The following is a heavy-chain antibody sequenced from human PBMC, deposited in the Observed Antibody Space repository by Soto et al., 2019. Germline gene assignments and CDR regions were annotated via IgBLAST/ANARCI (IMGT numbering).Heavy chain of an antibody. V-gene: IGHV5-51*01. CDR1: GYSFSTYW. D-gene: IGHD6-13*01. CDR2: IYPGDSDT. J-gene: IGHJ6*02. Sequence: GESLKISCKGSGYSFSTYWIGWVRQMPGKGLEWMGIIYPGDSDTRYSPSFQGQVTISADKSISTAYLQWSSLKASDTAMYYCARAGSSSWPYYYSYGMDVRGQGTTVTVSS. CDR3: ARAGSSSWPYYYSYGMDV.